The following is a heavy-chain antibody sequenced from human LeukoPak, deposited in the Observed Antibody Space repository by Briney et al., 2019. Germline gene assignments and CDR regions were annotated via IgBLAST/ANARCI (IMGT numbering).Heavy chain of an antibody. CDR1: GGSISSGSYY. V-gene: IGHV4-61*02. CDR3: ARGLFYYDSSGYSNYFDY. CDR2: IYTSGST. Sequence: PSETLSLTCTVSGGSISSGSYYWSWIRQPAGKGLEWIGRIYTSGSTNYNPSLKSRVTISVGTSKNQFSLKLSSVTAADTAVYYCARGLFYYDSSGYSNYFDYWGQGTLVTVSS. J-gene: IGHJ4*02. D-gene: IGHD3-22*01.